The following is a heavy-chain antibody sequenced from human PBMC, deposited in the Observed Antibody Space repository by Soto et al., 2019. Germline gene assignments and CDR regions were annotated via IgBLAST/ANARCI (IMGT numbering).Heavy chain of an antibody. D-gene: IGHD6-19*01. Sequence: EVQLVESGGGLVQPGGSLSLSCAASGFRFTSYWMSWVRQAPGKGPEWVANIKDDGSEEYYVDSVKGRFSISRDSAKNLVYLQMNGLRDEDTAVYYCARDSGYNSGWDHWGQGSLVTVSS. CDR1: GFRFTSYW. CDR3: ARDSGYNSGWDH. J-gene: IGHJ4*02. CDR2: IKDDGSEE. V-gene: IGHV3-7*04.